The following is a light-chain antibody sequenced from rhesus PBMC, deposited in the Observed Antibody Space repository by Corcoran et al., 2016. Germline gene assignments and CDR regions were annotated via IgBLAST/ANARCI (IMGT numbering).Light chain of an antibody. Sequence: DIVMTQSPDSLAVSLGERVTINCKSSQSLLYSSNNKNYLAWYQQKPGQAPKLSIYWASTRESGVPKRFSGGGSGTDFTRTISGLQDEDVAFYYCQQYYSSPYSFGQGAKVEIK. CDR3: QQYYSSPYS. CDR2: WAS. V-gene: IGKV4-1*01. J-gene: IGKJ2*01. CDR1: QSLLYSSNNKNY.